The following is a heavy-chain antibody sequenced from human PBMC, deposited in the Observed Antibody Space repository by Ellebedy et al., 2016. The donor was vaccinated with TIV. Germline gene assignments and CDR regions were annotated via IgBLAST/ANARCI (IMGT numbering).Heavy chain of an antibody. Sequence: AASVKVSCKASGYTFSSYYIHWVRQAPGQGLEWVGLINPSDGSTTYAQNFQGRVTMTRDTSASTVYMELSSLRSDDTAVYYCTRDLTNIVSGDYWGQGTLVTVSS. CDR3: TRDLTNIVSGDY. D-gene: IGHD5/OR15-5a*01. V-gene: IGHV1-46*01. CDR2: INPSDGST. CDR1: GYTFSSYY. J-gene: IGHJ4*02.